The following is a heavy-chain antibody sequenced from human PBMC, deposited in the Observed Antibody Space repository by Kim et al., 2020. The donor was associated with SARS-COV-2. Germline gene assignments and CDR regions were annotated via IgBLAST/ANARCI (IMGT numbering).Heavy chain of an antibody. Sequence: QSGSTHYNPSLKSRVTISVDTSKNQFSLKLSSVTAADTAVYYCARGAGTKWGQGTLVTVSS. D-gene: IGHD6-19*01. J-gene: IGHJ4*02. V-gene: IGHV4-34*01. CDR3: ARGAGTK. CDR2: QSGST.